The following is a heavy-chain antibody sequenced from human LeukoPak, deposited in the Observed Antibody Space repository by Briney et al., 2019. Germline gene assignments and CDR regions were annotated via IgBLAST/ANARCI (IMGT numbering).Heavy chain of an antibody. CDR1: GYSFTSYW. J-gene: IGHJ6*02. Sequence: GESLKIFWKGSGYSFTSYWIGWVRQMPGKGLEWMGIIYSGGSDTRYSPSFQGQVTISADKSISTDYLQWSSMKASDTAMYYCARLSRDGYSHYYYYYGMDVWGQGTTVTVSS. CDR2: IYSGGSDT. D-gene: IGHD5-24*01. V-gene: IGHV5-51*01. CDR3: ARLSRDGYSHYYYYYGMDV.